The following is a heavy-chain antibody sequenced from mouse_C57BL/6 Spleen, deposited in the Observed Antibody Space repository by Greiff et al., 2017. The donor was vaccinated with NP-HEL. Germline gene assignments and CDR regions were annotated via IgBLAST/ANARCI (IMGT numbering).Heavy chain of an antibody. J-gene: IGHJ2*01. CDR1: GFSFNTYA. CDR3: VRQRGDYGYDRRYFDY. CDR2: IRSKSNNYAT. V-gene: IGHV10-1*01. D-gene: IGHD2-2*01. Sequence: EVKLMESGGGLVQPKGSLKLSCAASGFSFNTYAMNWVRQAPGKGLEWVARIRSKSNNYATYYADSVKDRFTISRDDSESMLYLQMNNLKTEDTAMYYCVRQRGDYGYDRRYFDYWGQGTTLTVSS.